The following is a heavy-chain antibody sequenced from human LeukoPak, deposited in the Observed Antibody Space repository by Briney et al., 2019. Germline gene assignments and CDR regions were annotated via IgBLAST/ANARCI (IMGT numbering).Heavy chain of an antibody. CDR3: ARGRRGLLWFGESYFGY. D-gene: IGHD3-10*01. CDR2: IKQDGSEK. Sequence: GGSLRLSCAASGFTFSSYWMSWVRQAPGKGLEWVANIKQDGSEKYYVDSVKGRFTISRDNAKNSLYLQMNSLRAEDTAVYYCARGRRGLLWFGESYFGYWGQGTLVTVSS. CDR1: GFTFSSYW. J-gene: IGHJ4*02. V-gene: IGHV3-7*01.